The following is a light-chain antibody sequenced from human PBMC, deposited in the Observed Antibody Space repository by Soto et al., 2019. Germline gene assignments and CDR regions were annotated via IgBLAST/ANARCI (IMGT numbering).Light chain of an antibody. CDR1: QSLLHSNGYNY. V-gene: IGKV2-28*01. Sequence: IVMTQSPLSLPVTPGEPASISCRSSQSLLHSNGYNYMDWYLQKPGQSPQLLIYLGSNRASGVPDRVSGSGSGTGSTLKISRVEAEDVGIYYCMQALQSPSTFGQGTKLEIK. CDR3: MQALQSPST. CDR2: LGS. J-gene: IGKJ2*01.